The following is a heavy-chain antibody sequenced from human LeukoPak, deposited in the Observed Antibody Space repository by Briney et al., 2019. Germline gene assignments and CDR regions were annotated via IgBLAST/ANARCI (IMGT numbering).Heavy chain of an antibody. CDR3: ARGLVPIVGATGYFDY. V-gene: IGHV1-46*01. CDR1: GYTFTGYS. D-gene: IGHD1-26*01. J-gene: IGHJ4*02. CDR2: INPSGGTT. Sequence: ASVKVSCKASGYTFTGYSVHWVRQAPGQGLEYMGIINPSGGTTTYAQKFQGRVTMTRDTSTSTVYMELSSLRSEDTAVYYCARGLVPIVGATGYFDYWGQGTLVTVSS.